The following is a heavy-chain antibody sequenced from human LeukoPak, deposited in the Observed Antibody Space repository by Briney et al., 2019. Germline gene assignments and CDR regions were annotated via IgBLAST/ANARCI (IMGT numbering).Heavy chain of an antibody. CDR1: GGTFSSYA. V-gene: IGHV1-69*13. J-gene: IGHJ4*02. D-gene: IGHD3-3*01. CDR2: IIPIFGTA. CDR3: ARYPSVTIFGVVTYYFDY. Sequence: ASVKVSCKASGGTFSSYAISWVRQAPGQGLEWMGGIIPIFGTANYAQKFQGRVTITADESTSTAYMELSSLRSEDTAVYYCARYPSVTIFGVVTYYFDYWGQGTLVTVSS.